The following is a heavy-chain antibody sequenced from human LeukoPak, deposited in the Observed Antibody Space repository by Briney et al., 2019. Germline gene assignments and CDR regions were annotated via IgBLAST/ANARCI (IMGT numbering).Heavy chain of an antibody. J-gene: IGHJ6*02. CDR1: GFIFSNYA. V-gene: IGHV3-23*01. CDR2: IGGSRGNT. D-gene: IGHD5-12*01. Sequence: GGSLRLSCAASGFIFSNYAMSWVRQAPGKGLEWVSAIGGSRGNTYYADSVRGRFTISRDNSMGTLYLQMNSLGAGDTGVYYCARDPSGHGLDVWGQGTTVTVSS. CDR3: ARDPSGHGLDV.